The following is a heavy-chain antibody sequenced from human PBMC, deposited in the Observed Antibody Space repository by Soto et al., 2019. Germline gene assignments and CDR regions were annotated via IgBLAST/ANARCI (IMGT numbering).Heavy chain of an antibody. J-gene: IGHJ4*02. Sequence: QVQLVQSGAAVKKPGASVKVSCKASGYTFTSYDINWVRQATGQGLEWMGWMNPNSGNTGYAQKFQGRVTMTRDTSINTTYMELSSLRSEETAVYYWAREGAGRSYQPIDFWGQGTLVTVSS. V-gene: IGHV1-8*01. CDR1: GYTFTSYD. D-gene: IGHD2-15*01. CDR3: AREGAGRSYQPIDF. CDR2: MNPNSGNT.